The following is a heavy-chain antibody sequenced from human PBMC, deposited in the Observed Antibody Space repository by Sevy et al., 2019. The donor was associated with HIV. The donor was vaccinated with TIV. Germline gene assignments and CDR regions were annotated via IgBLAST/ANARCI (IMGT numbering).Heavy chain of an antibody. V-gene: IGHV3-30*02. CDR3: AKDYDFWSGYYTAFDI. Sequence: GGSLRLSCAASGFTFSSYGMHWVRQAPGKGLEWVAFIRYDGSNKYYADSVKGRFTISRDNSKNTLYLQMNSLRAEVTVVYYCAKDYDFWSGYYTAFDIWGQGTMVTVSS. J-gene: IGHJ3*02. D-gene: IGHD3-3*01. CDR2: IRYDGSNK. CDR1: GFTFSSYG.